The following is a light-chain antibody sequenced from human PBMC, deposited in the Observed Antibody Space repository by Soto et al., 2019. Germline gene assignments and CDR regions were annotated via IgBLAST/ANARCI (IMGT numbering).Light chain of an antibody. CDR3: GADHGSGSNFVYL. Sequence: QLVLTQPPSASASLGASVTLTCTLSSGYSNYKVDWYQQRPGKGPRFVMRVGTGGIVGSKGDGIPDRFSVLGSGLNRYLTIKNIQEEDESDYHCGADHGSGSNFVYLFGGVTKLTVL. CDR2: VGTGGIVG. J-gene: IGLJ2*01. V-gene: IGLV9-49*01. CDR1: SGYSNYK.